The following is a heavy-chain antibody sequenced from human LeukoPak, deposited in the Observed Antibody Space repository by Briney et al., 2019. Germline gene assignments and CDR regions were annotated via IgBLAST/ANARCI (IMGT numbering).Heavy chain of an antibody. D-gene: IGHD1-26*01. Sequence: PSETLSLTCTVSGGSISSYYWSWIRQPPGKGLEWIGYIYYSGSTNYNPSLKSRVTISVDTSKNQFSLKLSSVTAADTAVYYCARGAGAFSYSAPFDCWGQGTLVTVSS. CDR3: ARGAGAFSYSAPFDC. CDR1: GGSISSYY. V-gene: IGHV4-59*01. CDR2: IYYSGST. J-gene: IGHJ4*02.